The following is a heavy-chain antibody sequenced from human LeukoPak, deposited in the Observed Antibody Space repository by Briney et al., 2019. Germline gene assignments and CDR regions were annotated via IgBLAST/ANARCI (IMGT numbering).Heavy chain of an antibody. CDR3: ARELVGGNSY. Sequence: GGSLRLSCAASGFIFRSYWMHWVRQAPGRGLVWVSRINTDGSSTNYADSVKGRFTISRDNAKNTLYLQMNSLRAEDTAVYYCARELVGGNSYWGQGTLVTVSS. CDR1: GFIFRSYW. D-gene: IGHD1-26*01. CDR2: INTDGSST. J-gene: IGHJ4*02. V-gene: IGHV3-74*01.